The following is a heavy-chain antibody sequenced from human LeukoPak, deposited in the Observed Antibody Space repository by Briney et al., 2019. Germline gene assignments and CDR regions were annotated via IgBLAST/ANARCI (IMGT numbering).Heavy chain of an antibody. J-gene: IGHJ4*02. CDR2: IKQDGSEK. CDR3: ARAGNDFWSGTKPFDY. D-gene: IGHD3-3*01. CDR1: GFTFSSYW. V-gene: IGHV3-7*04. Sequence: GGSLRLSCAASGFTFSSYWMSWVRQAPGKGLEWVANIKQDGSEKYYVDSVKGRFTISRDNAKNSLYLQMNSLRAEDTAVYYCARAGNDFWSGTKPFDYWGQGTLVTVSS.